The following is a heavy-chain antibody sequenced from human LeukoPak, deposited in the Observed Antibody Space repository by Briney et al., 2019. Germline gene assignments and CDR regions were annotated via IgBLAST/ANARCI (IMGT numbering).Heavy chain of an antibody. Sequence: TSETLSLTCTVSGGSISSSSYYWGWIRQPPGKGLEWIGSIYYSGSTYYNPSLKSRVTISVDTSKNQFSLKLSSVTAADTAVYYCARIPYSSGWCRTVPYFDYWGQGTLVTVSS. CDR1: GGSISSSSYY. J-gene: IGHJ4*02. CDR3: ARIPYSSGWCRTVPYFDY. D-gene: IGHD6-19*01. V-gene: IGHV4-39*01. CDR2: IYYSGST.